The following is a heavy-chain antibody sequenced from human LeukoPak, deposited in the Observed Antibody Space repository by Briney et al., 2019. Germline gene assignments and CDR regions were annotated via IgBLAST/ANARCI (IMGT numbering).Heavy chain of an antibody. D-gene: IGHD6-19*01. CDR2: ISSSGSIT. J-gene: IGHJ4*02. V-gene: IGHV3-48*04. Sequence: PGRSLRLSCAASGFTFNSYGMHWVRQAPGKGLEWVSYISSSGSITYYADSVKGRFTISRDNAKNSLYLQMNSLRAEDTAVYYCGSMYSSGWYREEDSFDYWGQGTLVTVSS. CDR1: GFTFNSYG. CDR3: GSMYSSGWYREEDSFDY.